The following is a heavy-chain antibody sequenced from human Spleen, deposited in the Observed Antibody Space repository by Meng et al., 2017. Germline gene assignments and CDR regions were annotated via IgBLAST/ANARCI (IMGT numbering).Heavy chain of an antibody. CDR3: AREERTPGACSGGSCYPDAFDI. D-gene: IGHD2-15*01. J-gene: IGHJ3*02. V-gene: IGHV4-38-2*02. CDR1: GYSITGSYN. Sequence: SETLSLTCAVSGYSITGSYNWGWIRQSPGKGLEWIGSIYQSGSTYYNPSLKSRVTMSADTSKNQFSLKLTSVTAADTAVYYCAREERTPGACSGGSCYPDAFDIWGQGTMVTVSS. CDR2: IYQSGST.